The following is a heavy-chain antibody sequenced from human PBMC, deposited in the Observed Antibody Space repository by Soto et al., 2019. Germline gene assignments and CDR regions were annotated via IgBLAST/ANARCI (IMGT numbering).Heavy chain of an antibody. CDR2: ISAYNGNT. J-gene: IGHJ4*01. CDR3: ARDGYYYGSGSYSAY. V-gene: IGHV1-18*01. CDR1: GYTCTSYG. D-gene: IGHD3-10*01. Sequence: ASVKVSCNASGYTCTSYGIIWVRQAPGQGLEWMGWISAYNGNTNYAQKFQGRVTMTTDTSTSTAYMELRSLIFDDTAVYYCARDGYYYGSGSYSAYWG.